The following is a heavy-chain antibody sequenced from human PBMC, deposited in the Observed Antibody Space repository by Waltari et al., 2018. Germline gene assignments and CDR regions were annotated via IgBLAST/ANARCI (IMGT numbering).Heavy chain of an antibody. Sequence: QVQLVQSGAEVKKPGASVKVSCKASGYTFTSYYMHWVRQAPGQGLEWMGIINPSRGSTSYAQKFKGRVTMTRDTSTSTVYMELSSLRSGDTAVYYCARGGIAVGALGYWGQGTLVTVSS. CDR3: ARGGIAVGALGY. CDR1: GYTFTSYY. D-gene: IGHD3-10*01. J-gene: IGHJ4*02. V-gene: IGHV1-46*01. CDR2: INPSRGST.